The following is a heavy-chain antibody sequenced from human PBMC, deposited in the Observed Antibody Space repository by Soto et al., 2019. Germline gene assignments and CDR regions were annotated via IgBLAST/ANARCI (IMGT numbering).Heavy chain of an antibody. J-gene: IGHJ4*02. CDR1: GFSFASYA. Sequence: EVQLLESGGGLVQPGGSLRLSCAASGFSFASYAMNWVRQAPGKGLEWVSGIRGSGGSTYYADSVKGRFTISRDHSKNTLYLQVRSLRVEDTAVYYCAKGFGISWQYYLDFWGQGTLVTVSS. V-gene: IGHV3-23*01. D-gene: IGHD3-10*01. CDR2: IRGSGGST. CDR3: AKGFGISWQYYLDF.